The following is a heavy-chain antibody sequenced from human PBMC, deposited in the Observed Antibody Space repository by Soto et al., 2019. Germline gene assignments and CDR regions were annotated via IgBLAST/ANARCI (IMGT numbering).Heavy chain of an antibody. CDR2: ISYDGRNK. Sequence: GGSLRLSCAASGFTFSTYGMHWVRQAPGKGLEWVAVISYDGRNKDYEDSVKGRFTISRDNFKDTLFLQMNTLRPEDSGVYYCAKRDSLAYGLDLWGQGTTVTVAS. D-gene: IGHD3-22*01. V-gene: IGHV3-30*18. CDR1: GFTFSTYG. J-gene: IGHJ6*02. CDR3: AKRDSLAYGLDL.